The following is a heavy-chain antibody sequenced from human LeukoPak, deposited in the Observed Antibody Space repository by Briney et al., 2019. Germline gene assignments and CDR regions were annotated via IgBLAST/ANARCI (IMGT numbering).Heavy chain of an antibody. J-gene: IGHJ4*02. D-gene: IGHD7-27*01. V-gene: IGHV4-38-2*02. CDR2: IYQSGST. CDR1: GYSVSSGYY. CDR3: ARLAWGRLDY. Sequence: SETLSLTCSVSGYSVSSGYYWGWIRQPPGKGLEWIGSIYQSGSTYYNPSLKSRVTISVDTSKNQFSLKLSSVTAADTAVYYCARLAWGRLDYWGQGTLVTVSS.